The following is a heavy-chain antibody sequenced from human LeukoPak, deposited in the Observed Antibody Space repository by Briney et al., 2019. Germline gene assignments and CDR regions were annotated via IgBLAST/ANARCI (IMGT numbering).Heavy chain of an antibody. J-gene: IGHJ4*02. CDR1: GGSISGYY. CDR3: ARGAAATRDY. CDR2: IHYSGST. Sequence: SETLSLTCTVSGGSISGYYWSWIRQPPGKGLGWIGYIHYSGSTDYNPSLKSRVTISVDTSKNQFSLKLTSVTAADTAVYYCARGAAATRDYWGQGILVTVS. V-gene: IGHV4-59*01. D-gene: IGHD2-15*01.